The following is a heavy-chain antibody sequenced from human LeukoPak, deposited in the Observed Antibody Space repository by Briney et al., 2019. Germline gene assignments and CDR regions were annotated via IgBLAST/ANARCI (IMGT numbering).Heavy chain of an antibody. J-gene: IGHJ4*02. D-gene: IGHD2-15*01. CDR2: ISGSGGST. V-gene: IGHV3-23*01. CDR1: GFTFSSYG. Sequence: GGTLRLSCAASGFTFSSYGMSWVRQAPGKGLEWVSAISGSGGSTYYADSVKGRFTISRDNSKSTLYLQMNSLRAEDTAVYYCAREDPGPGVADYWGQGTLVTVSS. CDR3: AREDPGPGVADY.